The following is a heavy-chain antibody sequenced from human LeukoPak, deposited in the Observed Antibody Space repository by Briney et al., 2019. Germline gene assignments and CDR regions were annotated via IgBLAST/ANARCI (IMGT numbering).Heavy chain of an antibody. Sequence: GGSLRLSCAASGFTFSSYWMHWVRQAPGKGLVWVSRINCDGSITTYADSVRGRFTISRDNAKSTLYLQMNSLRAEDTAVYYCASSTQISKYADYWGQGALVTVSS. D-gene: IGHD2-2*01. CDR1: GFTFSSYW. CDR3: ASSTQISKYADY. V-gene: IGHV3-74*01. CDR2: INCDGSIT. J-gene: IGHJ4*02.